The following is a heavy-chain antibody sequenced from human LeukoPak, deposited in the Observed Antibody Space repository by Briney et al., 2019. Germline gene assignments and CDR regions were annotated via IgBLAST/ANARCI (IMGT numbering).Heavy chain of an antibody. D-gene: IGHD1-26*01. CDR2: IKQDGSDK. CDR1: GFTFSSYW. Sequence: GGSLRLSCAASGFTFSSYWMSWVRQAPGKGLEWVANIKQDGSDKYSVDSVKGRFTISRDNAKNSLYLQMNSLRAEDTAVYYCARHLPWWELPGAWFDPWGQGTLVTVSS. J-gene: IGHJ5*02. V-gene: IGHV3-7*01. CDR3: ARHLPWWELPGAWFDP.